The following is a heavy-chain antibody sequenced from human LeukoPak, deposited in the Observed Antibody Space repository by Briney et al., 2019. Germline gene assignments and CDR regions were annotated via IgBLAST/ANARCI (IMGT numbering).Heavy chain of an antibody. CDR1: GYSISSGYY. Sequence: PSETLSLTCAVSGYSISSGYYWGWIRQSPGKGLEWIGSIYHSGSTYYNPSLKSRVTISVDTSKNQFSLKLSSVTAADTAVYYCARDTYYDSSGYSPPYFDYWGQGTLVTVSS. J-gene: IGHJ4*02. CDR2: IYHSGST. CDR3: ARDTYYDSSGYSPPYFDY. V-gene: IGHV4-38-2*02. D-gene: IGHD3-22*01.